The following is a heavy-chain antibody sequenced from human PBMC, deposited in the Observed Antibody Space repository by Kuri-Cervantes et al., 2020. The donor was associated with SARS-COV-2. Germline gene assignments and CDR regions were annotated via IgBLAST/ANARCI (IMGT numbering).Heavy chain of an antibody. D-gene: IGHD1-26*01. V-gene: IGHV3-21*01. Sequence: LSLTCAAPGFTFSSYSMNWVRQAPGKGLEWVSSISSSSSYIYYADSVKGRFTISRDNAKNSLYLQMNSLRAEDTAVYYCARVYSGSYYNWFDPWGQGTLVTVSS. CDR2: ISSSSSYI. CDR1: GFTFSSYS. J-gene: IGHJ5*02. CDR3: ARVYSGSYYNWFDP.